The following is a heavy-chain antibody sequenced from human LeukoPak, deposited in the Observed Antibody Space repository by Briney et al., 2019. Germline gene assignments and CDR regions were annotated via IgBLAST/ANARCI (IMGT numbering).Heavy chain of an antibody. CDR2: IWYDGSNK. D-gene: IGHD3-10*01. J-gene: IGHJ4*02. V-gene: IGHV3-33*01. CDR1: GFTFSNYG. CDR3: ARDRITMVRGVIPLLRP. Sequence: PGGSLRLSCAASGFTFSNYGMHWVRQAPGKGLEWVAVIWYDGSNKYYPDSVKGRFTISRDNSKNTLYLQMNSLRAEDTAVYYCARDRITMVRGVIPLLRPWGQGTLVTVSS.